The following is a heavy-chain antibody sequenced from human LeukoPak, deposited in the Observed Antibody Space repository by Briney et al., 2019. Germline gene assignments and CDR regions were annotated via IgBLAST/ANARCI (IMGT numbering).Heavy chain of an antibody. Sequence: AGRSLRLSCVASGXTFSRHDMNWVRQAPGKGLEWVAVISYDGSNKYYADSVKGRFTISRDNSKNTLYLQMNSLRTEDTAVYYCAKGVSSSRSNDAFDIWGQGTMVTVSS. CDR1: GXTFSRHD. CDR3: AKGVSSSRSNDAFDI. CDR2: ISYDGSNK. D-gene: IGHD6-13*01. J-gene: IGHJ3*02. V-gene: IGHV3-30*18.